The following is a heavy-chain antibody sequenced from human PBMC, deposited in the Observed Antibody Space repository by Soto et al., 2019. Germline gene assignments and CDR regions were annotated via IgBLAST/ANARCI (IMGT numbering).Heavy chain of an antibody. CDR1: GFTFSSYS. CDR3: AKDAGKLFSYYYDSSGYSDI. J-gene: IGHJ3*02. D-gene: IGHD3-22*01. V-gene: IGHV3-30*18. CDR2: ISYDGSNK. Sequence: GGSLRLSCAASGFTFSSYSMNWVRQAPGKGLERVAVISYDGSNKYYADSVKGRFTISRDNSKNTLYLQMNSLRAEDTAVYYCAKDAGKLFSYYYDSSGYSDIWGQGTMVTVSS.